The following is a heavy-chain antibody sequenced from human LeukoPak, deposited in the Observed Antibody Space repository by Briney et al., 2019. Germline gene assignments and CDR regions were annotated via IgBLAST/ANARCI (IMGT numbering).Heavy chain of an antibody. CDR3: ARDNSVRDEAWWFNP. Sequence: ASVKVSCKASGYSFTNYGLSWVRQAPGQGLEWMGWISGDNGNTDLAHKFLGRVTLTRDMSTSTDYLELSSLRSEDTAVYYCARDNSVRDEAWWFNPWGQGTLVTVSS. J-gene: IGHJ5*02. CDR2: ISGDNGNT. D-gene: IGHD5-24*01. CDR1: GYSFTNYG. V-gene: IGHV1-18*01.